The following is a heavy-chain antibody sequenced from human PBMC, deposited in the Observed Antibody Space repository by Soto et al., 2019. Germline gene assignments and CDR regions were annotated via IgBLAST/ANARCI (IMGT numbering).Heavy chain of an antibody. J-gene: IGHJ6*02. CDR3: ARDSDPTARYYYYGMDV. CDR1: GGTFSSYT. V-gene: IGHV1-69*04. D-gene: IGHD4-17*01. Sequence: SVKVSCKASGGTFSSYTISWVRQAPGQGLEWMGRIIPILGIANYAQKFQGRVTITADKSTSTAYMELSSLRSEDTAVYYCARDSDPTARYYYYGMDVWGQGTTVTVSS. CDR2: IIPILGIA.